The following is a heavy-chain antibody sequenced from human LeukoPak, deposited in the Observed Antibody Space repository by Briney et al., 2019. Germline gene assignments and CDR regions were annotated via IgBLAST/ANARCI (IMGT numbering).Heavy chain of an antibody. Sequence: PGGSLRLSCAASGFTFSNYAMTWVRLAPGKGLEWVSGISNSGGGTYYADSVKGRFTISRDNSKNTLSLQMNSLRAEDTAVYYCAKGELEYCSGTRCYPFDYWGQGTLVTVSS. V-gene: IGHV3-23*01. CDR1: GFTFSNYA. D-gene: IGHD2-15*01. CDR3: AKGELEYCSGTRCYPFDY. CDR2: ISNSGGGT. J-gene: IGHJ4*02.